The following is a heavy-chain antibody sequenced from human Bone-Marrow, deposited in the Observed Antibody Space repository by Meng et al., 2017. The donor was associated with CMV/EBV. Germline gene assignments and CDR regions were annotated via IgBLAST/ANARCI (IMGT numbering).Heavy chain of an antibody. V-gene: IGHV4-59*01. Sequence: SETLSLTCTVSGGSISSYYWSWIRQPPGKGLEWIGYIYYSGSTNYNPSLKSRVTISVDTSKNQFSLKLSSVTAADTAVYYCARGIAAADWGFDPWGQGTLVTSPQ. J-gene: IGHJ5*02. D-gene: IGHD6-13*01. CDR1: GGSISSYY. CDR2: IYYSGST. CDR3: ARGIAAADWGFDP.